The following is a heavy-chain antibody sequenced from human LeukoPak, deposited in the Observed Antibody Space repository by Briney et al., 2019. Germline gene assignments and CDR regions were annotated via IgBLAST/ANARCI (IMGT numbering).Heavy chain of an antibody. Sequence: PGGSLRLSCAASGFTVSSNYMSWVRQAPGKGLEWVSVIYSGGSTYYADSVKGRFTISRDNSKNTLHLQMNSLRAEDTAVYYCAREGDGYNPFDYWGQGTLVTVSS. CDR3: AREGDGYNPFDY. CDR2: IYSGGST. D-gene: IGHD5-24*01. V-gene: IGHV3-66*01. J-gene: IGHJ4*02. CDR1: GFTVSSNY.